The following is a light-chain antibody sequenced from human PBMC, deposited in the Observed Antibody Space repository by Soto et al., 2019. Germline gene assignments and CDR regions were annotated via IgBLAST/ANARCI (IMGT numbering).Light chain of an antibody. CDR3: SSYTSSSPLYV. Sequence: QSALTQPPSVSGSPGQSVTISCTGTSSDVGSYDRVSWYQQPPGTAPKLMIYEVSNRPSGVPDRFSGPKSGNTASLTISGLQAEDEADYYCSSYTSSSPLYVFGTGTKLTVL. CDR1: SSDVGSYDR. V-gene: IGLV2-18*02. CDR2: EVS. J-gene: IGLJ1*01.